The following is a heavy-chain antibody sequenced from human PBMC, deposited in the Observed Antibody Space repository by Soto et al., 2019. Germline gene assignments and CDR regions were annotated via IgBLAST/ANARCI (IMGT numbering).Heavy chain of an antibody. J-gene: IGHJ3*02. CDR2: ISGGGGPT. V-gene: IGHV3-23*01. CDR3: AKVSRFLDSGLI. D-gene: IGHD3-10*01. Sequence: EVQLLESGGGLVQPGGSLRLSCTASGFTFSTHAMTWVRQAPGKGLEWVSAISGGGGPTYYADSVKGRFTISRDNSKNTLYLQMNSLRADDTAVYYCAKVSRFLDSGLIWGQGTLVTVSS. CDR1: GFTFSTHA.